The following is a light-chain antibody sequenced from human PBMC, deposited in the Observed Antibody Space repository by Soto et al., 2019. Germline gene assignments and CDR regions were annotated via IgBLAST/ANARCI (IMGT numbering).Light chain of an antibody. CDR3: QEDNNWPPIT. Sequence: EIEMTQSPATLSVSAGERATLSCRASQSVSTNLAWYQQKPGQSPRLLIYGASTRATGIPARFSGSGSGTEFTLTISSLQSEDFAVYYCQEDNNWPPITGGQGTRLDIK. V-gene: IGKV3-15*01. CDR1: QSVSTN. CDR2: GAS. J-gene: IGKJ5*01.